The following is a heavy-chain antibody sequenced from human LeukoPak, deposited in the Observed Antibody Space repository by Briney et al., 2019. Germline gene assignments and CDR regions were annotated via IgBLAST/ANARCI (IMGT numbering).Heavy chain of an antibody. V-gene: IGHV4-4*07. CDR1: VGSISSYY. CDR2: IYTSGST. CDR3: ARGGYSYGRHTVYYFDS. D-gene: IGHD5-18*01. J-gene: IGHJ4*02. Sequence: SETLSLTCSVSVGSISSYYWSWVRQPAGKGLQWIGRIYTSGSTNYNPSLKSRVTMSVETSKHQTSLKFSSVTAADTAVYYCARGGYSYGRHTVYYFDSWGQGTLVTVSS.